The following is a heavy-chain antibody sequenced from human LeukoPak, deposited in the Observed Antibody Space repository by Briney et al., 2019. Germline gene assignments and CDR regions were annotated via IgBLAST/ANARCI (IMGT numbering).Heavy chain of an antibody. CDR3: ARGYGDFRVEGRYFHS. D-gene: IGHD4-17*01. Sequence: SETLSLTCTVSDGSITNYDWSWVRQPPGKGLGFIGHVHYSGTANYNPSPRSRVTISIDTSKKHFFLKLKSVTAADTAVYYCARGYGDFRVEGRYFHSWGQGTLVTVSS. CDR2: VHYSGTA. CDR1: DGSITNYD. J-gene: IGHJ4*02. V-gene: IGHV4-59*01.